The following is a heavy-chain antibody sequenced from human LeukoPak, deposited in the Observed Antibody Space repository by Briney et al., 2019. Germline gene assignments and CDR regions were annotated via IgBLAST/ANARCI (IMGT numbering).Heavy chain of an antibody. CDR1: GFTLSDYW. V-gene: IGHV3-7*03. CDR3: AKDSCSSGWYDY. D-gene: IGHD6-19*01. Sequence: GGSLRLSCTASGFTLSDYWMTWVRQAPGKGPEWVANIKQDGSQRYYVDSVRGRFTISRDKAKNSLFLQMNGLRAEDTAVYYCAKDSCSSGWYDYWGQGTLVTVSS. CDR2: IKQDGSQR. J-gene: IGHJ4*02.